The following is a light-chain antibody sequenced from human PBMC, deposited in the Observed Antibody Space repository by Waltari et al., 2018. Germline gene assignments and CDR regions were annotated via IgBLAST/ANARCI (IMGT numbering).Light chain of an antibody. CDR1: QSISSW. V-gene: IGKV1-5*03. CDR3: QQYNSYSLT. Sequence: IQMTQPPSTLSASVGDRVTITCRASQSISSWWAWYQQKPGKTTKLLIYKASSLESGVSSRFSGSGSGTEFTLTISSLQPDDFATYYCQQYNSYSLTFGGGTKVEIK. J-gene: IGKJ4*01. CDR2: KAS.